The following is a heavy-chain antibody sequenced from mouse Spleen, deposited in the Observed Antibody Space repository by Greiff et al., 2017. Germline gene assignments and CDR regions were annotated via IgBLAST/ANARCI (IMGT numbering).Heavy chain of an antibody. CDR1: GYTFTSYG. J-gene: IGHJ2*01. D-gene: IGHD2-14*01. V-gene: IGHV1-81*01. CDR3: ARDYRYGGVNYFDY. CDR2: IYPRSGNT. Sequence: QVQLQQSGAELARPGASVKLSCKASGYTFTSYGISWVKQRTGQGLEWIGEIYPRSGNTYYNEKFKGKATLTADKSSSTAYMELRSLTSEDSAVYFCARDYRYGGVNYFDYWGQGTTLTVSS.